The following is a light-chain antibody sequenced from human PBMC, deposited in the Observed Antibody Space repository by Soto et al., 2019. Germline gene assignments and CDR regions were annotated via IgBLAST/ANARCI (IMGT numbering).Light chain of an antibody. V-gene: IGLV2-14*01. CDR1: SSDVGGYNY. Sequence: QSALTQPASVSGSPGQSITISCTGTSSDVGGYNYVSWYQQHPGKAPKLMIFDVSNRPSGVSERFSGSKSGNTASLTISGLRAEDEDDYYCSSYTRSSPVVFGGGTKFTVL. CDR2: DVS. CDR3: SSYTRSSPVV. J-gene: IGLJ2*01.